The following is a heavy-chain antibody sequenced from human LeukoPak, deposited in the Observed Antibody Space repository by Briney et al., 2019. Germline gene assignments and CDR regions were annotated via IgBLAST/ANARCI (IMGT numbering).Heavy chain of an antibody. CDR2: ILYDGSNI. J-gene: IGHJ6*02. CDR1: GFTFSSYG. D-gene: IGHD3-22*01. CDR3: AKDEGTRDYYYYYYYGMDL. V-gene: IGHV3-30*18. Sequence: GGSLRLSCEASGFTFSSYGVHWVRQAPGKGLEWVAFILYDGSNIHYGDSVKGRFTISRDNSKNTLYLQMNSLRVEDTAVYYCAKDEGTRDYYYYYYYGMDLWGQGTTVTVSS.